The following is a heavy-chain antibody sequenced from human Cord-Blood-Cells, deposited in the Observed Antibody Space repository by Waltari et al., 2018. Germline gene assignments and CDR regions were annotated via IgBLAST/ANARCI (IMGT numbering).Heavy chain of an antibody. CDR1: EYTLTSYD. CDR3: ARGPAYWFDP. V-gene: IGHV1-8*01. CDR2: MNPNSGNT. J-gene: IGHJ5*02. Sequence: QEQLEQSGAAVKKHGAAVKVSCKASEYTLTSYDITWVRQATGQGLEWMGWMNPNSGNTGYAQKFQGRVTMTRNTSIRTAYMELSSLRSEDTAVYYCARGPAYWFDPWGQGTLVTVSS.